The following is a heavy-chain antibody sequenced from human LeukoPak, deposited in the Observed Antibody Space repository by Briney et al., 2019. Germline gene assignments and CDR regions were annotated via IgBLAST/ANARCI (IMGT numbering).Heavy chain of an antibody. D-gene: IGHD6-6*01. CDR2: IIPIFGTA. V-gene: IGHV1-69*13. J-gene: IGHJ4*02. Sequence: ASVKVSCKASGGPFSTYVISWVRQAPGQGLEWMGGIIPIFGTANYAQKFQGRVTITADESTSTAYMELSSLRSEDTAVYYCAREFGYSSSSGLDYWGQGTLVTVSS. CDR3: AREFGYSSSSGLDY. CDR1: GGPFSTYV.